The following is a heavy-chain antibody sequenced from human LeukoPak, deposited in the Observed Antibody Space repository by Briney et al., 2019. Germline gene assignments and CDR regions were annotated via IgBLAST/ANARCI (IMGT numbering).Heavy chain of an antibody. CDR3: AANLYDFWSGYYGRFDY. J-gene: IGHJ4*02. D-gene: IGHD3-3*01. CDR2: LIPILGIA. CDR1: GGTFSSYT. V-gene: IGHV1-69*02. Sequence: SVKVSCKASGGTFSSYTISWVRQAPGQGLECMGRLIPILGIANYAQKFQGRVTITADKSTSTAYMELSSLRSEDTAVYYCAANLYDFWSGYYGRFDYWGQGTLVTVSS.